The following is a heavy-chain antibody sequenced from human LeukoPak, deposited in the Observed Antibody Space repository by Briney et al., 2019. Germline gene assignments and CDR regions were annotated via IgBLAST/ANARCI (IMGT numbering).Heavy chain of an antibody. J-gene: IGHJ5*02. CDR3: VREDSYGYGGVWFDP. Sequence: PSETLSLTCTVSGGSISSYYWSWIRQPPGKGLEWIGYIYYSGSTNYNPSLKSRVTISVDTSKNQFSLKLSSVTAADTAVYYCVREDSYGYGGVWFDPWGQGTLVTVSS. CDR1: GGSISSYY. V-gene: IGHV4-59*01. D-gene: IGHD5-18*01. CDR2: IYYSGST.